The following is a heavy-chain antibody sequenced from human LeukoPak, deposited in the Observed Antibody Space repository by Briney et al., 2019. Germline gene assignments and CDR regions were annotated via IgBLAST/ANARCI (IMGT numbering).Heavy chain of an antibody. J-gene: IGHJ4*02. V-gene: IGHV3-23*01. Sequence: GGSLRLSCAASGFTFTRYAVTWVRQAPGKGLEWVCTTGISSVNTLCGDSVNGRFTISRDNSKNTLDLQMNNLRVDDTAVYYCAKDHMTTVVTGFWGQGTLVTVSS. D-gene: IGHD4-23*01. CDR1: GFTFTRYA. CDR2: TGISSVNT. CDR3: AKDHMTTVVTGF.